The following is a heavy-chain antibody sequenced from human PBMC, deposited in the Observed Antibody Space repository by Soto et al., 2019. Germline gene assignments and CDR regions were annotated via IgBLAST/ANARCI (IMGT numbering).Heavy chain of an antibody. CDR2: IYPSHSDT. V-gene: IGHV5-51*01. CDR3: ARGGVSTRTFDY. J-gene: IGHJ4*02. CDR1: LYNFSGYW. D-gene: IGHD3-3*01. Sequence: PVEPLKTSPKGSLYNFSGYWIAWVRQMPGRGLDLMGIIYPSHSDTRYRPSFQGQVAISADKSITSAYLQWSSLRASDTARCYCARGGVSTRTFDYGGQGTPVTVSS.